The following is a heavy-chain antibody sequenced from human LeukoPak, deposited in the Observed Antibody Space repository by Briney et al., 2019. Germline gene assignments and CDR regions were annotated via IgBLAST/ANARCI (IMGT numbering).Heavy chain of an antibody. CDR2: IYPGDSDT. CDR1: GYSFTSYW. D-gene: IGHD6-19*01. Sequence: GESLKISCKGSGYSFTSYWIGWVRQMPGKGLEWMGIIYPGDSDTRYSPSFQGQVTISADKSISTAYLQWSSLKASDTAMYYCARHGLIAVAGYYGALDIWGQGTMVTVSS. V-gene: IGHV5-51*01. J-gene: IGHJ3*02. CDR3: ARHGLIAVAGYYGALDI.